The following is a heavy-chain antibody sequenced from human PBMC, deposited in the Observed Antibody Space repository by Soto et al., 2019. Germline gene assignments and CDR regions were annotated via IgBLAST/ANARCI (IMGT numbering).Heavy chain of an antibody. V-gene: IGHV5-51*01. Sequence: GESLKISCKGSGYSFTSYWIGWVRQMPGKGLEWMGIIYPGDSDTRYSPSFQGQVTISADKSISTAYLQWSSLKASDTAMYYCARSSGIFGWDYYSNYMDVRCKRTTVTVS. CDR3: ARSSGIFGWDYYSNYMDV. CDR1: GYSFTSYW. CDR2: IYPGDSDT. D-gene: IGHD3-3*01. J-gene: IGHJ6*03.